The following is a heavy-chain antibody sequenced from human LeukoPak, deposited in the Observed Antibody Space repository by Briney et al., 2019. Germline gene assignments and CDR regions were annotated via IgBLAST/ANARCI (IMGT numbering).Heavy chain of an antibody. CDR3: ARLRPEFD. CDR2: IHYSGST. Sequence: PSETLSLTCTLSVDSLSSSSYFWGWIRPPPGQGLEWIGSIHYSGSTYNNPSLKRRATISVDTSKNQFSLKLSSATAADTAVYYCARLRPEFDWGQGTLVSVSS. CDR1: VDSLSSSSYF. V-gene: IGHV4-39*01. J-gene: IGHJ4*02. D-gene: IGHD3-10*01.